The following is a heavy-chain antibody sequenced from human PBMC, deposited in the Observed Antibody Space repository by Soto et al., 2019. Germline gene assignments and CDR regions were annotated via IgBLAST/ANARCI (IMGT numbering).Heavy chain of an antibody. CDR3: VRVYGEIDY. CDR2: MNPKSGNT. J-gene: IGHJ4*02. CDR1: GYTFTNYD. Sequence: QVQLVQSGAEVKKPGASVKVSCKASGYTFTNYDINWVRQATGQGLEWMGWMNPKSGNTGYAQQSQGRVIMTRSTYISTAYMELSSLRSEDTAVYYCVRVYGEIDYWGPGTLVTVSS. D-gene: IGHD4-17*01. V-gene: IGHV1-8*02.